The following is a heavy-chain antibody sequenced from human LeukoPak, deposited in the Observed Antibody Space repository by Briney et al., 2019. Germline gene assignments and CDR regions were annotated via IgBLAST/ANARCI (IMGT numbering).Heavy chain of an antibody. CDR2: IYYSGST. CDR1: GGSISSYY. Sequence: SETLSLTCTVSGGSISSYYWSWIRQPPGKGLEWIGYIYYSGSTNYNPSLKSRVTISVDTSKNQFSLKLSSVTAADTAVYYCARGTRAKTYYYDSSGYFDFDYWGQGTLVTVSS. J-gene: IGHJ4*02. V-gene: IGHV4-59*01. CDR3: ARGTRAKTYYYDSSGYFDFDY. D-gene: IGHD3-22*01.